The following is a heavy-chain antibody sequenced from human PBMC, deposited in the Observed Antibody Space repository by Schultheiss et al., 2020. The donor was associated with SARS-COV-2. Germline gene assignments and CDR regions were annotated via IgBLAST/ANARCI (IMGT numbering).Heavy chain of an antibody. CDR2: IYTSGST. J-gene: IGHJ5*02. Sequence: SETLSLTCTVSGGSISSYYWGWIRQPPGKGLEWIGRIYTSGSTNYNPSLKSRVTISVDTSKNQFSLKLSSVTAADMAVYYCARHPTIFGVVIIGWFDPWGQGTLVTVSS. D-gene: IGHD3-3*01. V-gene: IGHV4-4*08. CDR1: GGSISSYY. CDR3: ARHPTIFGVVIIGWFDP.